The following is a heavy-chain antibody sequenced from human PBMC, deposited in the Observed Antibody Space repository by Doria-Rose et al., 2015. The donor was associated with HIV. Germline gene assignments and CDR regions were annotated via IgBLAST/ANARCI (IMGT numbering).Heavy chain of an antibody. CDR1: GVSLSSPGMG. Sequence: QESGPVLVKPTETLTLTCTVSGVSLSSPGMGVSWLRQPPGKALEWLANLFSDDERSYKTSLKSRLTISRGTSKSQVVLTMTDMDPVDTATYYCARIKSSRWYHKYYFDFWGQGTLVIVSA. CDR2: LFSDDER. J-gene: IGHJ4*02. CDR3: ARIKSSRWYHKYYFDF. V-gene: IGHV2-26*01. D-gene: IGHD6-13*01.